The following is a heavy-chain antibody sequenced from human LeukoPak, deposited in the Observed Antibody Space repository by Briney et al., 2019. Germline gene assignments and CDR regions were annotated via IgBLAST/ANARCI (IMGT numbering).Heavy chain of an antibody. J-gene: IGHJ3*02. CDR1: GFTFSSYE. D-gene: IGHD2-2*01. CDR2: ISSSGSTI. Sequence: GGPLRLSCAASGFTFSSYEMNWVRQAPGKGLEWVSYISSSGSTIYYADSVKGRFTISRDNAENSLYLQMNSLRAEDTAVYYCARDMRDIVVVPAANGPAFDIWGQGTMVTVSS. V-gene: IGHV3-48*03. CDR3: ARDMRDIVVVPAANGPAFDI.